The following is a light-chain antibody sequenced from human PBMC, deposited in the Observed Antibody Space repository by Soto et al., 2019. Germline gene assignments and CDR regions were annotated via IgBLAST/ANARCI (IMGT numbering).Light chain of an antibody. CDR3: QQYYSTPQT. Sequence: DIVMTQSPDSLAVSLGERATINCKSSQSVLYSSNNKNYLAWYQQKPGQPPKLLIYWAPTRESGVPDRFSGSGSGTHFTLTSSSLQAEDVAVYYCQQYYSTPQTFGQGTKVEIK. J-gene: IGKJ1*01. CDR1: QSVLYSSNNKNY. CDR2: WAP. V-gene: IGKV4-1*01.